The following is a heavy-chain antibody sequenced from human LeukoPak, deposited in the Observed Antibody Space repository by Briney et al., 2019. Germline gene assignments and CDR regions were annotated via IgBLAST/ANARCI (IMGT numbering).Heavy chain of an antibody. CDR3: ARRPSYDFWSGYYGVDGLDV. CDR1: GYIFTDYW. V-gene: IGHV5-51*01. Sequence: GESLKISCKGSGYIFTDYWIGWVRQMPGKGLEWMGVINSADSDSRYSPSFQGQVTISADKSISTAYLQWSSLRASDTAMYYCARRPSYDFWSGYYGVDGLDVWGQGTMVTVSS. J-gene: IGHJ3*01. D-gene: IGHD3-3*01. CDR2: INSADSDS.